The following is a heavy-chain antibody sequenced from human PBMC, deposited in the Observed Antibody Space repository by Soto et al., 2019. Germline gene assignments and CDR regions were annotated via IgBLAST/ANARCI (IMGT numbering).Heavy chain of an antibody. Sequence: PGGSLRLSCAASGFTFSSYAMSWVRQAPGKGLEWVSAISGSGGSTYHADSVKGRFTISRDNSKNTLYLQMNSLRAEDTAVYYCAKSTTETLRYVHWAYFAYWGQRTLDIVSS. CDR3: AKSTTETLRYVHWAYFAY. J-gene: IGHJ4*02. V-gene: IGHV3-23*01. CDR2: ISGSGGST. CDR1: GFTFSSYA. D-gene: IGHD3-9*01.